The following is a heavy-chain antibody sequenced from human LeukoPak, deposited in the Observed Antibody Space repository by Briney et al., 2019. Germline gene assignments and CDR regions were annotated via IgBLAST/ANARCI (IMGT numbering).Heavy chain of an antibody. CDR2: IYYSGSI. Sequence: PSETLSLTCIVSGDSITNHYWSLIRRPPGKGLEWIGYIYYSGSINYNPSLKSRVTISVDTSRNQFSLRLSSVTAADTAVYYCARSEGTVTNAFDIWGQGTMVTVSS. D-gene: IGHD4-17*01. V-gene: IGHV4-59*11. J-gene: IGHJ3*02. CDR1: GDSITNHY. CDR3: ARSEGTVTNAFDI.